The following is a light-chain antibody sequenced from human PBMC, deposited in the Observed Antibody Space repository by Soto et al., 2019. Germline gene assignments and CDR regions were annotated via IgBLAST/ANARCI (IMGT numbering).Light chain of an antibody. V-gene: IGLV4-69*01. CDR2: LNSDGSH. Sequence: QPVLTQSPSDSASLGASVKLTCTLRSGHSSYAIAWHQQQPEKGPRYLMKLNSDGSHSKGDGIPDRFSGSSSGAERYLTIASLQSEDEADYYCQTWGTGIVVFGGGTQLTVL. J-gene: IGLJ2*01. CDR1: SGHSSYA. CDR3: QTWGTGIVV.